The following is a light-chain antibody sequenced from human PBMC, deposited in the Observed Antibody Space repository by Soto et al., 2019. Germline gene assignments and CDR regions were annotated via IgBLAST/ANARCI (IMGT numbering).Light chain of an antibody. Sequence: AIQLTQSPSSLSASVGDRVTITCRASQGISSALAWYQQKPGKAPKLLIYDASSLERGVPSRFSGSGSGTDFTLTISSLQPEDFATYYCQQFNSYPPYSFGQGTKLEIK. V-gene: IGKV1-13*02. CDR2: DAS. J-gene: IGKJ2*01. CDR1: QGISSA. CDR3: QQFNSYPPYS.